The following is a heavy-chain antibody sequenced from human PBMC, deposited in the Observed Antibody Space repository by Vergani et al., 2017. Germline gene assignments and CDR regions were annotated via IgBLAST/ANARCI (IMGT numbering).Heavy chain of an antibody. V-gene: IGHV4-38-2*01. J-gene: IGHJ5*02. Sequence: QVQLQESGPGLVKPSETLSLTFAVSGYSISSGYYWGWIRQPPGKGLEWIGSIYHSGSTYYNPSLKSRVNISVDTSKNQFSLKLGSVTTADTAVYYCEGSRQQLGRGYNWFDPWGQGTLVTVSS. CDR3: EGSRQQLGRGYNWFDP. D-gene: IGHD6-13*01. CDR2: IYHSGST. CDR1: GYSISSGYY.